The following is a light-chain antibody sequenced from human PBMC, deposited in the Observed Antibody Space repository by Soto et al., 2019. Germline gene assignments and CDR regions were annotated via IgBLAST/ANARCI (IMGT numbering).Light chain of an antibody. V-gene: IGKV3-20*01. Sequence: EIVLTQSPGTLSLSPGERATLSCRASQSVSSSYLAWYQQKPGQAPRLLIYGASSRATGIPDRFGGSGSGTDFTLTISRLEPEDSAVYYCQQYGSSPLTFGGGTKVEIK. CDR2: GAS. CDR1: QSVSSSY. J-gene: IGKJ4*01. CDR3: QQYGSSPLT.